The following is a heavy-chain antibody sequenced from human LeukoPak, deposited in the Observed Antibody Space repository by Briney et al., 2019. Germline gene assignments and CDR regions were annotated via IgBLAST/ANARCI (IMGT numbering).Heavy chain of an antibody. CDR3: ATDLFMITSADY. CDR2: FDPEDGET. CDR1: GYTLTELS. V-gene: IGHV1-24*01. J-gene: IGHJ4*02. Sequence: ASVKVSCKVSGYTLTELSMHRVRQAPGKGLEWMGGFDPEDGETIYAQKFQGRVTMTEDTSTDTAYMELSSLRSEDTAVYYCATDLFMITSADYWGQGTLVTVSS. D-gene: IGHD3-16*01.